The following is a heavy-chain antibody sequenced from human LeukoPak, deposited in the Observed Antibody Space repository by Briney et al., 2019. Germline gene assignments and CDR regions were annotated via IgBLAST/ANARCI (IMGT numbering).Heavy chain of an antibody. V-gene: IGHV4-59*12. J-gene: IGHJ4*02. Sequence: SETVSLTCAVYGRSFSGNYWNWIRQPPGKGLEWIGNIYYSGSTNYNPSLKSRVTISVDTSKNQFSLKLSSVTAADTAVYYCARGQRSCSGGSCYGPYFDYWGQGTLVTVSS. D-gene: IGHD2-15*01. CDR1: GRSFSGNY. CDR2: IYYSGST. CDR3: ARGQRSCSGGSCYGPYFDY.